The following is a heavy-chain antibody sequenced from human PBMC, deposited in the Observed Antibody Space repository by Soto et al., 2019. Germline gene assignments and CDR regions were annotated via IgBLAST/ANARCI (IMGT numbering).Heavy chain of an antibody. V-gene: IGHV3-7*03. CDR1: GFTFSSYW. CDR2: IKQDGSEK. Sequence: PGGSLRLSCAASGFTFSSYWMSWVREAPGKGLEWVANIKQDGSEKYYVDSVKGRFTISRDNAKNSLYLQMNSLRAEDTAVYYCAKDRRGYSYDRFDYWGQGTLVTVSS. CDR3: AKDRRGYSYDRFDY. D-gene: IGHD5-18*01. J-gene: IGHJ4*02.